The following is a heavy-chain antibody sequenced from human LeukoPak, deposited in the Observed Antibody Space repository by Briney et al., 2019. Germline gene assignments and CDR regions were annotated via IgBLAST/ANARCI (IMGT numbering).Heavy chain of an antibody. CDR1: GYTFTGYY. CDR3: AREGASGYDSEYNWCDP. V-gene: IGHV1-2*02. D-gene: IGHD5-12*01. CDR2: INPNSGGT. J-gene: IGHJ5*02. Sequence: ASVKVSCKASGYTFTGYYMHWVRQAPGQGLEWMGWINPNSGGTNYAQKFQGRVTMTRDTSISTAYMELSRLRADDTAVYYCAREGASGYDSEYNWCDPWGQGTLVTVSS.